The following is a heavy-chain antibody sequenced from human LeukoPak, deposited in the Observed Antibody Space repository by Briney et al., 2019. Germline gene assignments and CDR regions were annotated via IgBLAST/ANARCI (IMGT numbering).Heavy chain of an antibody. CDR3: ARRSSTVTPVVDV. J-gene: IGHJ6*02. V-gene: IGHV5-51*01. D-gene: IGHD4-17*01. CDR1: GYSVTSYW. Sequence: GESLKISCKGSGYSVTSYWIGWVRQMPGKGLEWMGIIYPGDSDTRYSPSFQGQVTISADKSISTAYLQWSSLKASDTAMYYCARRSSTVTPVVDVWGQGTTVTVSS. CDR2: IYPGDSDT.